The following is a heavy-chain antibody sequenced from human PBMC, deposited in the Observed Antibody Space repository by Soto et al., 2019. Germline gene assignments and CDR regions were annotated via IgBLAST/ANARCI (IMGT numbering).Heavy chain of an antibody. CDR1: GGTFSSYA. CDR2: FIPIFGTA. D-gene: IGHD6-13*01. Sequence: VASVKVSCKASGGTFSSYAISWVRQAPGQGLEWMGGFIPIFGTANYAQKFQGRVTITADKSTSTAYMELSDLRTVGTAVYYCARDAAAGPYNWSDPWGKGTLVTVSS. J-gene: IGHJ5*02. V-gene: IGHV1-69*06. CDR3: ARDAAAGPYNWSDP.